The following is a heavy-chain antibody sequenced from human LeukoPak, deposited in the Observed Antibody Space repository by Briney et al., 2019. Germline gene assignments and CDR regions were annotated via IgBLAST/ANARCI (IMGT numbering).Heavy chain of an antibody. D-gene: IGHD3-22*01. Sequence: PSETLSLTCTVSGGSISSGGYYWSWIRQHPGKGLEWIGYIYYSGSTYYNPSLKSRVTISVDTPKNQFSLKLSSVTAADTAVYYCAREQNYYDSSGYRNAFDIWGQGTMVTVSS. CDR3: AREQNYYDSSGYRNAFDI. CDR1: GGSISSGGYY. V-gene: IGHV4-31*03. J-gene: IGHJ3*02. CDR2: IYYSGST.